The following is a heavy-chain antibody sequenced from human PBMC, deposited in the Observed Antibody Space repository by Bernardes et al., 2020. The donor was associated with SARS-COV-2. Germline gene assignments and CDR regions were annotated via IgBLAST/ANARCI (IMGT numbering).Heavy chain of an antibody. J-gene: IGHJ4*02. CDR2: IYWDDDK. V-gene: IGHV2-5*02. D-gene: IGHD4-17*01. Sequence: SGPTLGKPPHTLTLTCPFSGFSLSPSGVGVGWIRQPPGKALEWLALIYWDDDKRYSPSLKSRLTITKDTSKNQVVLTMTNMDPVDTATYYCAHHTVTTIFDYWGQGTLVTVSS. CDR3: AHHTVTTIFDY. CDR1: GFSLSPSGVG.